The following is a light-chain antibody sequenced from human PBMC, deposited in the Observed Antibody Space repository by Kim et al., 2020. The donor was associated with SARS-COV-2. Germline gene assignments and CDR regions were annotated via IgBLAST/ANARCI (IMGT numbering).Light chain of an antibody. CDR2: DAS. CDR3: QQRSNWPPNS. J-gene: IGKJ2*03. CDR1: QSVSSY. V-gene: IGKV3-11*01. Sequence: LSPGKRATLSCRACQSVSSYLACYQQKPGQAPRLLIYDASNRATGIPARFSGSGSGTDFTLTISSLEPEDFAVYYCQQRSNWPPNSFGQGTKLEI.